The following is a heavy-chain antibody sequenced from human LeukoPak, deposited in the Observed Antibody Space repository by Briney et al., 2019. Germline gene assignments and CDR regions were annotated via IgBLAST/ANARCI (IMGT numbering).Heavy chain of an antibody. CDR3: ARDQTWYSSSWYAECWFDP. CDR2: IYYSGST. J-gene: IGHJ5*02. CDR1: GGSISSSSYY. Sequence: PSETLSLTCTVSGGSISSSSYYWGWIRQPPGKGLEWIGSIYYSGSTYYNPSLKSRVTISVDTSKNQFSLKLSSVTAADTAVYYCARDQTWYSSSWYAECWFDPWGQGTLVTVSS. V-gene: IGHV4-39*07. D-gene: IGHD6-13*01.